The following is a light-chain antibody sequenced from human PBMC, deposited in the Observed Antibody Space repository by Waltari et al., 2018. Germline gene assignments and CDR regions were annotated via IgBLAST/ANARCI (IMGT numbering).Light chain of an antibody. Sequence: DIQMTQSPSSLSASVGDRVTITCQASQDISNYLNWYQQKPGKAPKLLIYDASNLETGVPSRFSGSRSGTDFTLTISSLQPEDIATYYCQQYDNLPRSFGGGTKVEIK. V-gene: IGKV1-33*01. CDR2: DAS. J-gene: IGKJ4*01. CDR3: QQYDNLPRS. CDR1: QDISNY.